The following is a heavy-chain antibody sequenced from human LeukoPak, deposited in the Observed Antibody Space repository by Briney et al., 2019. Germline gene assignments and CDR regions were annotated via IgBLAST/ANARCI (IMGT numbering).Heavy chain of an antibody. J-gene: IGHJ6*04. V-gene: IGHV3-21*01. Sequence: PGGSLRLSCAASGFTFSTYIMNWVRQAPGKGLEWVSSISSSSSYIHYADSVKGRFTISRDNAKNSLYLQMNSLRAEDTAVYYCARLGDFWSGYSDVWGKGTTVTVSS. D-gene: IGHD3-3*01. CDR2: ISSSSSYI. CDR3: ARLGDFWSGYSDV. CDR1: GFTFSTYI.